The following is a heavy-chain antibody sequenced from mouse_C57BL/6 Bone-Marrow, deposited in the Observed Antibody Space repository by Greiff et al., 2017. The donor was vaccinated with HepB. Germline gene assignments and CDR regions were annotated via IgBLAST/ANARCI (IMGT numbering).Heavy chain of an antibody. Sequence: EVKLMESGGGLVQPKGSLKLSCAASGFSFNTYAMNWVRQAPGKGLEWVARIRSKSNNYATYYADSVKDRFTISRDDSESMLYLQMNNLKTEDTAMYYCIYYDYDGAYWGQGTLVTVSA. CDR1: GFSFNTYA. CDR3: IYYDYDGAY. J-gene: IGHJ3*01. V-gene: IGHV10-1*01. CDR2: IRSKSNNYAT. D-gene: IGHD2-4*01.